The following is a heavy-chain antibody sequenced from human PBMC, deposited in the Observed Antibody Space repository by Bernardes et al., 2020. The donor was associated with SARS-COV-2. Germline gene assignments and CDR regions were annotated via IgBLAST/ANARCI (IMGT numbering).Heavy chain of an antibody. V-gene: IGHV3-23*01. Sequence: EGSLILSCAASGFTFSIYAMDWVRQAPGQGPEWVSGITGDRSHIAYADSVKGRFTISRDNSKNILYLQMNSLRDEDTAIYYCAKDLRPDAAWNFDYWGQGTRVTVSS. CDR3: AKDLRPDAAWNFDY. J-gene: IGHJ4*02. CDR1: GFTFSIYA. D-gene: IGHD2-2*01. CDR2: ITGDRSHI.